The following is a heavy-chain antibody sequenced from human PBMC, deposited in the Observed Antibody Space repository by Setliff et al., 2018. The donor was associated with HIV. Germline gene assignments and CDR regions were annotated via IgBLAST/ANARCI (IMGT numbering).Heavy chain of an antibody. V-gene: IGHV1-3*01. CDR1: GYTFTNYA. Sequence: ASVKVSCKASGYTFTNYAMHWVRQAPGQRPEWMGWINAGNGNTKYSQKIQGRVTITRDTSASTAYMELSSLRSEDTAVYYCARDLNPYGGNVDYWGQGTLVTVSS. D-gene: IGHD2-15*01. CDR2: INAGNGNT. CDR3: ARDLNPYGGNVDY. J-gene: IGHJ4*02.